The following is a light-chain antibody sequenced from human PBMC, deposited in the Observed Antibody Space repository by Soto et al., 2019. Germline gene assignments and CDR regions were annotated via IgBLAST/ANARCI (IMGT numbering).Light chain of an antibody. CDR1: QSVSSN. V-gene: IGKV3-15*01. CDR3: QQYNKWPPWT. J-gene: IGKJ1*01. CDR2: GAS. Sequence: EIVMTQSPAPLSVSPGERATLSCRASQSVSSNLAWYQQKRGQAPRLLIYGASTRATGIPARFSGSGSGTEFTLTISSLQSEDFAVYYCQQYNKWPPWTFGQGTKVEIK.